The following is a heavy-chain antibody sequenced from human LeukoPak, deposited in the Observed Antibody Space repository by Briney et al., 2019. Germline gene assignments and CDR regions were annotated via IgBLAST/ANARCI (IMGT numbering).Heavy chain of an antibody. CDR2: ISTGSSYI. V-gene: IGHV3-21*01. D-gene: IGHD4-23*01. Sequence: PGGSLSLSCAPSGFTLCTYSMNGVRHVPGEGQECISSISTGSSYIHYAASVKGRPTISRDKAKNSLFLEMNSLRAEDTAVYYCARVYGDGDNPRDNWGEGTLGTVSS. CDR1: GFTLCTYS. CDR3: ARVYGDGDNPRDN. J-gene: IGHJ4*02.